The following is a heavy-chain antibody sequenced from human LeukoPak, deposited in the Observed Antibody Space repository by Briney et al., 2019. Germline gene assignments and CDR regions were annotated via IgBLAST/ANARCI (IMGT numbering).Heavy chain of an antibody. D-gene: IGHD4-17*01. CDR1: GFTFSSYA. CDR2: ISGSGGST. V-gene: IGHV3-23*01. CDR3: AKDKTTVTTFILDY. Sequence: PGGSLRLSCAASGFTFSSYAMSWVRQAPGKGLEWVSAISGSGGSTYYADSVKGRFTISRDNSKNTLYLQLNSLRAEDTAVYYCAKDKTTVTTFILDYWGQGTLVTVSS. J-gene: IGHJ4*02.